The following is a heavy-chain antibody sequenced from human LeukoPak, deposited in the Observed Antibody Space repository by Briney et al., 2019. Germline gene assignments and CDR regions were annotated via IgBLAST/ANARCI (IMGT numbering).Heavy chain of an antibody. Sequence: GRSLRLSCAASGFTFSSYSMNWVRQAPGKGLEWVSSISSSSSYIYYADSVKGRFTISRDNAKNSLYLQMNSLRAEDTAVYYCARGYGGNSAPLGYWGQGTLVTVSS. D-gene: IGHD4-23*01. CDR3: ARGYGGNSAPLGY. J-gene: IGHJ4*02. CDR1: GFTFSSYS. CDR2: ISSSSSYI. V-gene: IGHV3-21*01.